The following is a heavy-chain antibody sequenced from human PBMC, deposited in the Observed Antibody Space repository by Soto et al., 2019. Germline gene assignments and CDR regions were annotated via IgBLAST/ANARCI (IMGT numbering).Heavy chain of an antibody. CDR3: ARTRGYSYGDFDY. D-gene: IGHD5-18*01. V-gene: IGHV1-69*13. CDR2: IIPIFGTA. Sequence: SVKVSCKASGGTFSSYAISWVRQAPGQGLEWMGGIIPIFGTANYAQKFQGRVTITADESTSTAYMELSSLRSEDTAVYYCARTRGYSYGDFDYWGQGTLVTVSS. J-gene: IGHJ4*02. CDR1: GGTFSSYA.